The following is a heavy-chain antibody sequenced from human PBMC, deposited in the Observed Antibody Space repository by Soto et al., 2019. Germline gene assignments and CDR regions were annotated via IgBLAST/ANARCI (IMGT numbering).Heavy chain of an antibody. CDR3: AHYVSASPAGWFDP. CDR1: GFSLSTSGEA. J-gene: IGHJ5*02. CDR2: IYWDDDN. D-gene: IGHD3-10*01. V-gene: IGHV2-5*02. Sequence: QITLKESGPALVKPTQTLTLTCTFSGFSLSTSGEAVGWIRQPPGEALEWLALIYWDDDNRYNPTLKTTLTITKGTSKNQVVLTLTNMDPVDTATYYCAHYVSASPAGWFDPWGQGILVTVSS.